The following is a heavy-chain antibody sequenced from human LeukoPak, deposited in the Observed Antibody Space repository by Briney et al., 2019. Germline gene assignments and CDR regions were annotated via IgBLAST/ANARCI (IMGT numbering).Heavy chain of an antibody. CDR2: ISGSGGST. D-gene: IGHD6-13*01. CDR3: ALSSSWYGGFFDY. J-gene: IGHJ4*02. Sequence: GGSLRLSCAASGFTFSSYGMSWVRQAPGKGLEWVSAISGSGGSTYYADSVKGRFTISRDNSKNTLYLQMNSLRAEGTAVYYCALSSSWYGGFFDYWGQGTLVTVSS. V-gene: IGHV3-23*01. CDR1: GFTFSSYG.